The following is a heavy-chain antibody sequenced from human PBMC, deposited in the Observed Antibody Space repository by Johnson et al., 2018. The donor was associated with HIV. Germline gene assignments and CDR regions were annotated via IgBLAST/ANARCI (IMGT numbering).Heavy chain of an antibody. CDR3: AKPYCSGTCSFDI. Sequence: VQLVESGGGLVQPGGSLRLSCAASGFTFSSYWMSWVRQAPGKGLEWVANIKQDGSEKYYVDSVKGRFTISRDNAKNSLYLQMNSLKTEDTAVYYCAKPYCSGTCSFDIWGQGTMVTVSS. J-gene: IGHJ3*02. CDR1: GFTFSSYW. CDR2: IKQDGSEK. V-gene: IGHV3-7*03. D-gene: IGHD2-15*01.